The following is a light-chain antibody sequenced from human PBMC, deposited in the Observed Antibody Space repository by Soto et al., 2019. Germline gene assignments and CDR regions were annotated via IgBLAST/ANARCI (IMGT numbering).Light chain of an antibody. CDR1: HSVTTN. CDR2: GAS. Sequence: IVMTQSPATLSVSLWERATLSCSSSHSVTTNLAWYQQKPGQAPRLVISGASTRATGIPARFSGSGSGTEFTLTISSLQSEDSAVYYCQQYNTWPPITFGQGTRLEIK. J-gene: IGKJ5*01. CDR3: QQYNTWPPIT. V-gene: IGKV3-15*01.